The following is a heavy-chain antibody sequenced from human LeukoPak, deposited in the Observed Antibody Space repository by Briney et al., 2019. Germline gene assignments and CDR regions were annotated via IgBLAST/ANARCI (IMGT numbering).Heavy chain of an antibody. CDR3: ARDWAGTDYYYGMDV. CDR1: GFTFSSYA. CDR2: ISSSSRTI. Sequence: GGSLRLSCAASGFTFSSYAMSWVRQAAGKGLEWVSYISSSSRTIYYADSVKGRFTISRDNAKNSLFLQMNSLRAEDTAVYYCARDWAGTDYYYGMDVWGQGTTVTVSS. J-gene: IGHJ6*02. D-gene: IGHD3-10*01. V-gene: IGHV3-48*01.